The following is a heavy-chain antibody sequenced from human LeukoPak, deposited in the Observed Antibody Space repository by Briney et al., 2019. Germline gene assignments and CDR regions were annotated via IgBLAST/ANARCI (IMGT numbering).Heavy chain of an antibody. J-gene: IGHJ4*02. CDR3: ARLSMHTFGGARSGFDY. CDR1: GGSITSSTYY. CDR2: MYYTGST. Sequence: SETLSLTCTVSGGSITSSTYYWGWVRQPPGKGLEWIGHMYYTGSTYHNPSLKSRVTTSVDTSKKQFSLKLTSVAAADTAVYYCARLSMHTFGGARSGFDYWGQGTLVTVSS. V-gene: IGHV4-39*01. D-gene: IGHD3-16*01.